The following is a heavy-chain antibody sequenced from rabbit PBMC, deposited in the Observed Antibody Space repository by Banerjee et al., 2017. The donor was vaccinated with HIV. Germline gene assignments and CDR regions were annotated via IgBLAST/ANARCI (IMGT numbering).Heavy chain of an antibody. V-gene: IGHV1S40*01. CDR2: IYADSSRGT. J-gene: IGHJ4*01. Sequence: QSLEESGGGLVQPEGSLTFTCTASGFDFSNIAMCWVRQAPGKGLEWIACIYADSSRGTWYASWAKGRFTISKTSSTTVTLQMTSLTAADTATYFCARYGISNGGYNLWGPGTLVTVS. CDR1: GFDFSNIA. CDR3: ARYGISNGGYNL. D-gene: IGHD1-1*01.